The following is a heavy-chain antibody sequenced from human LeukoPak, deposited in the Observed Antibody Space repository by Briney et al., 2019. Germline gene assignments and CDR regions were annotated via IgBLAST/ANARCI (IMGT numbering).Heavy chain of an antibody. J-gene: IGHJ4*02. V-gene: IGHV3-15*01. CDR1: GLTFGNAW. CDR3: TTYRYSYGSTGYSYFDF. D-gene: IGHD3-22*01. Sequence: GGSRTLSCAASGLTFGNAWMSWVRQAPGKGLEWVARILSETSGGTRDYAAPVRGRFTISRDDSRSTLYQQMNSLKTEDTAQYYCTTYRYSYGSTGYSYFDFWGQGTLVTVSS. CDR2: ILSETSGGTR.